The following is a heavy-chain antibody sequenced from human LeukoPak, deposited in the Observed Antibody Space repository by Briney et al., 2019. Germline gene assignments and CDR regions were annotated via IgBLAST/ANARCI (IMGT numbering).Heavy chain of an antibody. V-gene: IGHV3-7*01. D-gene: IGHD3-16*02. CDR2: IKEDGSEK. J-gene: IGHJ5*02. Sequence: GGSLRLSCAASGFTFGIYWMNWVRQAPGKGLEWVANIKEDGSEKNYVDSVKGRFTISRDNAKNSLYLQMNSLRAEDTAVYYCARVFDYIFGGVIGWFDPWGQGTLVTVSS. CDR3: ARVFDYIFGGVIGWFDP. CDR1: GFTFGIYW.